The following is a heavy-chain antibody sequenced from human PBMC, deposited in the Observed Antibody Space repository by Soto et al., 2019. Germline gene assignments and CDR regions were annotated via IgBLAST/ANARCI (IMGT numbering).Heavy chain of an antibody. CDR3: SRLGSSGLVSALDS. J-gene: IGHJ4*02. CDR1: GYSFSTYW. CDR2: IYPGDSDT. V-gene: IGHV5-51*01. D-gene: IGHD6-19*01. Sequence: GESLKISCKGSGYSFSTYWIAWVRQMPGKGLEWMGIIYPGDSDTRYSPSFQGQLTISADKSISIAYLQWSSLKDTDTAMYYCSRLGSSGLVSALDSWGQGNLVTVSS.